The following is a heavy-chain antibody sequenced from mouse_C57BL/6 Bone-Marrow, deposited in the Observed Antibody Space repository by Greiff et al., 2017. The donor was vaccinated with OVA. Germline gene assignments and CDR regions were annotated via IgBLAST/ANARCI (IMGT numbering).Heavy chain of an antibody. V-gene: IGHV5-9-1*02. Sequence: EVMLVESGEGLVKPGGSLKLSCAASGFTFSSYAMSWVRQTPEKRLEWVAYISSGGDYIYYADTVKGRFTISRDNARNTLYLQMSSLKSEDTAMYYCTRVDYDYRFDYWGQGTTLTVSS. CDR3: TRVDYDYRFDY. J-gene: IGHJ2*01. CDR1: GFTFSSYA. D-gene: IGHD2-4*01. CDR2: ISSGGDYI.